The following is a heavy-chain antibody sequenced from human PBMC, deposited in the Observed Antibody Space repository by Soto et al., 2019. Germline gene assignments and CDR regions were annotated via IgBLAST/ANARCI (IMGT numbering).Heavy chain of an antibody. CDR2: MNPNSGNT. Sequence: ASVKVSCKASGYTFTNYDINWVRQATGQGPEYMGWMNPNSGNTKYSQKFQGRVTITRDTSASTAYMELSSLRSEDTAVYYCARSIVVVTAADYWGQGTLVTVSS. D-gene: IGHD2-21*02. CDR1: GYTFTNYD. CDR3: ARSIVVVTAADY. V-gene: IGHV1-8*01. J-gene: IGHJ4*02.